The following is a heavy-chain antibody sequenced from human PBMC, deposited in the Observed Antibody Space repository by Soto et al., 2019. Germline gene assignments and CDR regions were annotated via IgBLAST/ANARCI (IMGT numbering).Heavy chain of an antibody. V-gene: IGHV1-69*01. J-gene: IGHJ6*02. CDR2: IIPIFGTA. CDR3: ARFLGYCSGGSCYRGVYYYSYGMDV. D-gene: IGHD2-15*01. CDR1: GGTFSSYA. Sequence: QVQLVQSGAEVKKPGSSVKVSCKASGGTFSSYAISWVRQAPGQGLEWMGGIIPIFGTANYAQKFQGRVTITADESTSTAYMELSSLRSEDTAVYYCARFLGYCSGGSCYRGVYYYSYGMDVWGQGTTVTVSS.